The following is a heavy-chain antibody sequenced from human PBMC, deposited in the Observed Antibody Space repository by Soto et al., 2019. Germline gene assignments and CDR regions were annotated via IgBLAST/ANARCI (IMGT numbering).Heavy chain of an antibody. CDR3: ARDYGDYGSLNFHH. CDR1: GYTFTGFY. D-gene: IGHD4-17*01. Sequence: QVQLVQSGAEVKKPGASVKVSCKASGYTFTGFYMHWVRQAPGQGLEWMGWINPNTGGTKYAQNFQGRVTMTRDTSIRTSYMDLSRLRTDDTAVYYCARDYGDYGSLNFHHWGQGTLVTVSS. V-gene: IGHV1-2*02. CDR2: INPNTGGT. J-gene: IGHJ1*01.